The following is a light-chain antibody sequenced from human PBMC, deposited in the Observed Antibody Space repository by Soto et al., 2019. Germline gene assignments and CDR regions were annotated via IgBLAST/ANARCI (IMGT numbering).Light chain of an antibody. J-gene: IGKJ1*01. CDR2: GAS. Sequence: EIVMTQSPATLSVSAGERATLSCRVSQSVSSSHLAWYQQKPGQAPRLLISGASSRATGIPDRFTGSGSGTDFTLTISRLEPEDFAVYYCQQYGSSPRTFGQGTKVDIK. CDR3: QQYGSSPRT. CDR1: QSVSSSH. V-gene: IGKV3-20*01.